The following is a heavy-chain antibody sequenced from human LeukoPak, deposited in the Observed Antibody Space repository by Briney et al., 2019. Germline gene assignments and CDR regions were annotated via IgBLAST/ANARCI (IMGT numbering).Heavy chain of an antibody. CDR2: IYSGGNT. J-gene: IGHJ4*02. V-gene: IGHV3-23*01. D-gene: IGHD1-1*01. CDR3: AKDTPTTGYHLDS. CDR1: GFTFSSYA. Sequence: GGSLRLSCAASGFTFSSYAMSWVRQAPGKGLEWVSFIYSGGNTHYSDSVKGRFTISRDNSENTLYLQINSLRVEDTAVYYCAKDTPTTGYHLDSWGQGTLVTVSS.